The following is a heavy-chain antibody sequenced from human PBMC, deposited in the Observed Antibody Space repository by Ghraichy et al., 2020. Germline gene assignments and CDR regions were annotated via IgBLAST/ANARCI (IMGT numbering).Heavy chain of an antibody. V-gene: IGHV1-2*04. D-gene: IGHD4-11*01. CDR1: GYTFTNYY. Sequence: VSCKASGYTFTNYYLHWVRQAPGQGLEWMGWINPHTGDSKYAQNFQGWVTMSRDTSFSTIYMEITTLKPDDTAVYYCTRRRMSNDAFDVWGQGTTVTVSS. J-gene: IGHJ3*01. CDR3: TRRRMSNDAFDV. CDR2: INPHTGDS.